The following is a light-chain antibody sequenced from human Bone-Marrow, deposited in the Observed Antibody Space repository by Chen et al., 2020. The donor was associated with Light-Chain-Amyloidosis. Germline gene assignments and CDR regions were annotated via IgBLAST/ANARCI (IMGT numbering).Light chain of an antibody. Sequence: EIVLTQSPATLSLSPGERATLSCRASQSVSSYLAWYQQKPGQAPRLLIYDASNRATGIPPRFSVSGSGTDFTLTISSLEPEDFAVYYCQQSSNWPYTFGQGTKLEIK. J-gene: IGKJ2*01. CDR3: QQSSNWPYT. CDR2: DAS. V-gene: IGKV3-11*01. CDR1: QSVSSY.